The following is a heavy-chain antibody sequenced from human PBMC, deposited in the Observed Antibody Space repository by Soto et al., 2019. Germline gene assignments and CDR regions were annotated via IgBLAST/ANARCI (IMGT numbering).Heavy chain of an antibody. CDR2: IWYDGSNK. CDR1: GFTFSSYG. J-gene: IGHJ4*02. V-gene: IGHV3-33*01. Sequence: GGSLRLSCAASGFTFSSYGMHWVRQAPGKGLEWVAVIWYDGSNKYYADSVKGRFTISRDNSKNTLYLQMNSLRAEDTAVYYWARGFSIRGSYRGQFFDYRGQGTLVTVSS. CDR3: ARGFSIRGSYRGQFFDY. D-gene: IGHD3-16*02.